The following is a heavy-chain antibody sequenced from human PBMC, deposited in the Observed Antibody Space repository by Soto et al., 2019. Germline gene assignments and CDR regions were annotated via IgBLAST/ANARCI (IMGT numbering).Heavy chain of an antibody. Sequence: QVQLLQRGGARLKPSATPSLTSGAVDGWSFGCYWWWMSRPPGEEVLECVGINHSGSTNYNPSLKSRVTISVDTSKNQFSLKLSSVTAADTAVYYCARGRSVVVPAAIISPGFDPWGQGTLVTVSS. CDR1: GWSFGCYW. D-gene: IGHD2-2*01. CDR3: ARGRSVVVPAAIISPGFDP. V-gene: IGHV4-34*02. CDR2: INHSGST. J-gene: IGHJ5*02.